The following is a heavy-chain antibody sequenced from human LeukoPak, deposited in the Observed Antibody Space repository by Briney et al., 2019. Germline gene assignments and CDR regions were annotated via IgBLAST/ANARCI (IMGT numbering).Heavy chain of an antibody. CDR1: GFTFSHYG. J-gene: IGHJ4*02. Sequence: GGSLRLSCAASGFTFSHYGVHWVRQAPGKGLEWVAVIWNDGTNRYYGDSVKGRFTISRDDSKNTVYLQMNGLRAGDTAVYYCAKDAQRGFDYSNSLEYWGQGTLVTVSS. D-gene: IGHD4-11*01. V-gene: IGHV3-33*06. CDR3: AKDAQRGFDYSNSLEY. CDR2: IWNDGTNR.